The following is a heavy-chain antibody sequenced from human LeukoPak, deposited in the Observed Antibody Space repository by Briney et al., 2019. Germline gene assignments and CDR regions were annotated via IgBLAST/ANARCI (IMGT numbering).Heavy chain of an antibody. Sequence: GGSLRLSCAVSGLTFTNYWMSWARQSPGKGLEWVANIYLDGSRAYYVDSVKGRFTISRDNAKNSLYLQMNSLRAEDTAVYYCARDGTYYYDSKSDYWGQGTLVTVSS. J-gene: IGHJ4*02. D-gene: IGHD3-22*01. CDR3: ARDGTYYYDSKSDY. CDR2: IYLDGSRA. V-gene: IGHV3-7*01. CDR1: GLTFTNYW.